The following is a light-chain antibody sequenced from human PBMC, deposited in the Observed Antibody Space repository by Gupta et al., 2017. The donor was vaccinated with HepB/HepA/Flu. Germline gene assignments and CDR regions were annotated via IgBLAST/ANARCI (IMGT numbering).Light chain of an antibody. CDR2: WAS. V-gene: IGKV4-1*01. CDR3: QQYLDTPPT. J-gene: IGKJ5*01. Sequence: DIVMTQSPDSLAVSLGERATINCKSGQNILYSSYNKNYLAWYQQKPGQPPRLLIYWASTRDSGVPDRFSGTGSGTDFTLNISSVEAEDVAVYYCQQYLDTPPTFGQGTRLEIE. CDR1: QNILYSSYNKNY.